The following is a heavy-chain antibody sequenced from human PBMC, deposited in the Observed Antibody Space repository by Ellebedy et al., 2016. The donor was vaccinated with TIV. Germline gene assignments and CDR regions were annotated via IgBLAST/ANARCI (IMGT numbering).Heavy chain of an antibody. CDR2: IYYSGST. V-gene: IGHV4-30-4*01. J-gene: IGHJ4*02. D-gene: IGHD6-19*01. Sequence: SETLSLXCTVSGGSISSGDYYWSWIRQPPGKGLEWIGYIYYSGSTYYNPSLKSRVTISVDTSKNQFSLKLSSVTAADTAVYYCARRTIAVAGTGLDYWGQGTLVTVSS. CDR3: ARRTIAVAGTGLDY. CDR1: GGSISSGDYY.